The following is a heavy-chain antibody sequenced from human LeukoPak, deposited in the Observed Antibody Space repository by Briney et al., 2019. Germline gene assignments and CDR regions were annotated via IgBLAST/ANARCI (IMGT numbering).Heavy chain of an antibody. D-gene: IGHD5-18*01. J-gene: IGHJ4*02. CDR1: GGSISSYY. CDR2: IYTSGST. Sequence: SETLSLTCTASGGSISSYYWSWIRQPAGKGLEWIGRIYTSGSTNYNPSLKSRVTMSVDTSKNQFSLKLSSVTAADTAVYYCARVGTAMGTFDYWGQGTLVTVSS. CDR3: ARVGTAMGTFDY. V-gene: IGHV4-4*07.